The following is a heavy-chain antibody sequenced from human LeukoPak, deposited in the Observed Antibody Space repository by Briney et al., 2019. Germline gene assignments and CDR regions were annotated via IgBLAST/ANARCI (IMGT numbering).Heavy chain of an antibody. D-gene: IGHD6-19*01. J-gene: IGHJ4*02. V-gene: IGHV3-7*01. Sequence: GGSLRLACSASGFTFSCYWMGWVRHAPGKGLQWVANINQDGTEKYYEDSVKGRFTNSRDNAKSSLYLQMDSLRADDTAVYYCARTYPAIALAGTFDYWGQGTLVTVSS. CDR3: ARTYPAIALAGTFDY. CDR2: INQDGTEK. CDR1: GFTFSCYW.